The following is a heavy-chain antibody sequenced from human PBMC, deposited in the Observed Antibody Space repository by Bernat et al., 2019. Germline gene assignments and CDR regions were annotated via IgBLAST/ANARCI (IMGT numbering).Heavy chain of an antibody. CDR1: GGSISSYY. V-gene: IGHV4-59*01. Sequence: QVQLQESGPGLVKPSETLSLTCTVSGGSISSYYWSWIRQPPGKGLEWIGYIYYSGSTNYNPSLKSRVTISVDTSKNQFSLKLSSVTAADTAVYYCARALDYVARKGFDPWGQGTLVTVSS. J-gene: IGHJ5*02. D-gene: IGHD3-16*01. CDR2: IYYSGST. CDR3: ARALDYVARKGFDP.